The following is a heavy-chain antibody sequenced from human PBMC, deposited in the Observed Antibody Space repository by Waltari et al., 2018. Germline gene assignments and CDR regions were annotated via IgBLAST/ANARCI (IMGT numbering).Heavy chain of an antibody. CDR2: IYYSGST. CDR1: GGSISSGGYY. Sequence: QVQLQESGPGLVRPSQTLSLTCTVSGGSISSGGYYWSWLRQHPGKGLEWIGYIYYSGSTYYNPSLKSRVTISVDTSKNQFSLKLSSVTAADTAVYYCAREGGDLDAFDIWGQGTMVTVSS. D-gene: IGHD2-21*01. J-gene: IGHJ3*02. V-gene: IGHV4-31*03. CDR3: AREGGDLDAFDI.